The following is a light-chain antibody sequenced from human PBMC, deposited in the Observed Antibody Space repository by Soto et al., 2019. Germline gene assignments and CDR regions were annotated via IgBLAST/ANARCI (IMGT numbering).Light chain of an antibody. CDR2: KAS. V-gene: IGKV1-5*03. J-gene: IGKJ1*01. CDR3: QQYETFSGT. Sequence: DIQMTQSPSTLSASVGDRVTITCRASQTIDSWLAWYQQRPGKPPNLLIYKASTLASGAPSRFSGSGSGTEFTLTIASLQPDDFATYYCQQYETFSGTFGPGTKVDI. CDR1: QTIDSW.